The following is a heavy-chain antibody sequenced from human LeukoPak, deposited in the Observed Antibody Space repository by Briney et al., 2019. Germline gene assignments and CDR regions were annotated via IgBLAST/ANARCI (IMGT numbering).Heavy chain of an antibody. CDR2: IYPSGNT. CDR3: ARALVTTVVTNYFDY. V-gene: IGHV4-4*07. J-gene: IGHJ4*02. Sequence: SETLSLTCTVSGGSISSYYWSWIRQPAGKGLEWIGRIYPSGNTNYNPSLKSRVTMSLDTSKNQFSLKLSSVTAADTAVFYCARALVTTVVTNYFDYWGQGTLVTVSS. CDR1: GGSISSYY. D-gene: IGHD4-23*01.